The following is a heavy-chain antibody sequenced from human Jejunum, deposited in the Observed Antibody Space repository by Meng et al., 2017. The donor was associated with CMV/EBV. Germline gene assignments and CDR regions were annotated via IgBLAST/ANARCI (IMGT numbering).Heavy chain of an antibody. CDR3: ARADTIIISVY. D-gene: IGHD3-16*01. J-gene: IGHJ4*01. Sequence: KASGYIFTGYYMHWGRQAPGQGLEWMGWINPNSGTTNYAQKFQARITMTRDTSINTGYMELNRLTSDDTAIYYCARADTIIISVYWGQGTLVTVSS. V-gene: IGHV1-2*02. CDR2: INPNSGTT. CDR1: GYIFTGYY.